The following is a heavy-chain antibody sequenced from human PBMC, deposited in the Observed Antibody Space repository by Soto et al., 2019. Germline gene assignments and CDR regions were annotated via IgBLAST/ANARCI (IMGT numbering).Heavy chain of an antibody. CDR1: GGSISTSRSY. CDR3: ARQPTTGDTDLWFDP. CDR2: IFYSGST. D-gene: IGHD2-21*01. Sequence: QLQLLESGPGLVKASETLSLTCNVSGGSISTSRSYWAWIRQPPGKGLEWLANIFYSGSTYYNPSLASRGTVSVDTSKNEFPLTLRPVTAADTAVYYCARQPTTGDTDLWFDPWGQGTLVTVSS. V-gene: IGHV4-39*01. J-gene: IGHJ5*02.